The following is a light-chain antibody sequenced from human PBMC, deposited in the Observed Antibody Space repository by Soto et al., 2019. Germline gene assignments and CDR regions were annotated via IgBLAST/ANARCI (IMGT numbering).Light chain of an antibody. CDR2: GAS. Sequence: EIVLTQSPGNLSLSPGERATLSCRASQSVSSSYLAWYQQKAGQAPRLLIYGASTRATGIPARFSGSGSGTEFTLTISSLQSEDFAVYYCQQYNNWPRTVGQGTKVDIK. CDR1: QSVSSSY. J-gene: IGKJ1*01. V-gene: IGKV3-15*01. CDR3: QQYNNWPRT.